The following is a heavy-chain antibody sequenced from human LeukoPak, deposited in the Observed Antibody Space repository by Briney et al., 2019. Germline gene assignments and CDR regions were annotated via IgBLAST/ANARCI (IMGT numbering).Heavy chain of an antibody. CDR1: GFTFSSYW. CDR3: ASDILTGTKGPLFDY. J-gene: IGHJ4*02. D-gene: IGHD3-9*01. CDR2: IKQDGSEK. V-gene: IGHV3-7*03. Sequence: WGSLRLSCAASGFTFSSYWMSWVRQAPGKGLEWVANIKQDGSEKYYVDSVKGRFTISRDNAKNSLYLQMNSLRAEDTAVYYCASDILTGTKGPLFDYWGQGTLVTVSS.